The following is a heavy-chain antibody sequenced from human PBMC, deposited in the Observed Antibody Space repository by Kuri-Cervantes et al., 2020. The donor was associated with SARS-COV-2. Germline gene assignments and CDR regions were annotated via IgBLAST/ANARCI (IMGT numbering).Heavy chain of an antibody. CDR2: INWNGGST. D-gene: IGHD2/OR15-2a*01. CDR1: GFTFDDYG. Sequence: GGSLRLPCAASGFTFDDYGMSWVRQAPGKGLEWVSGINWNGGSTGYADSVKGRFTISRDNAKNSLYLQMNSLRAEDTAWYHCARAEYDPHHYYYYMDVWGKGTTVTVSS. V-gene: IGHV3-20*01. J-gene: IGHJ6*03. CDR3: ARAEYDPHHYYYYMDV.